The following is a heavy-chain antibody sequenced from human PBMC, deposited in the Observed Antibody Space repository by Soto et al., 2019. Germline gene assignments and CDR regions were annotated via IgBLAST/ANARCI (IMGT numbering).Heavy chain of an antibody. CDR2: MNTYNGNT. D-gene: IGHD6-19*01. V-gene: IGHV1-18*01. Sequence: QVQLVQSGAELKKPGASVKVSCKASGYAFVNFGITWVRQAPGQGLEWMGWMNTYNGNTKYSQKFQGSVTMTTHTSTSTAYMELRSLTSDDTAFYYCARSGVSGWYGDNWGQGTLVTVSS. CDR3: ARSGVSGWYGDN. CDR1: GYAFVNFG. J-gene: IGHJ4*02.